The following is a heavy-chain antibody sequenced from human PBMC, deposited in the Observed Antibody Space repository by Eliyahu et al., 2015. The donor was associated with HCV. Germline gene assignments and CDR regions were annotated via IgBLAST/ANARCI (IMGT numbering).Heavy chain of an antibody. J-gene: IGHJ6*02. D-gene: IGHD4-11*01. CDR2: ISAYNGNT. CDR1: QYTFTNYG. V-gene: IGHV1-18*04. CDR3: ARDTVPTIPDYGMDV. Sequence: SADEMKRPGASVTVSCKASQYTFTNYGINWVRQAPGQGLQWMGWISAYNGNTKYAQMVQARVTMTTDAXTNTAYMELRSLTSDDTAVYXCARDTVPTIPDYGMDVWGPGTTVTVSS.